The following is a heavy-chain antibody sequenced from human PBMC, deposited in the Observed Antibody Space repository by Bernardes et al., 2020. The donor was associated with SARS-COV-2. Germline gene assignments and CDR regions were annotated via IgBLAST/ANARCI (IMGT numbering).Heavy chain of an antibody. CDR2: ISGSGGTT. CDR1: GFVFSDYA. J-gene: IGHJ4*02. D-gene: IGHD3-22*01. V-gene: IGHV3-23*01. Sequence: GGSLRLSCEVFGFVFSDYAMTWVRRPPGKGLECVAVISGSGGTTYYAESVKGRFTVSRDNSKNTLYLQMNGLRADDTAAYYCAKDMDYYYESRGQVGFDHWGKGILVNVSS. CDR3: AKDMDYYYESRGQVGFDH.